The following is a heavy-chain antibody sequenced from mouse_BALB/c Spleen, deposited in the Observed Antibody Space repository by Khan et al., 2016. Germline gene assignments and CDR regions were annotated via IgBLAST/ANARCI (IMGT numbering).Heavy chain of an antibody. D-gene: IGHD2-10*01. CDR3: ARAYYGNYYFDY. J-gene: IGHJ2*01. CDR2: IYYSGTI. CDR1: GISITTGNYR. Sequence: EVQLQESGPGLVKPSQTVSLTCTVTGISITTGNYRWSWIRQFPGNKLEWIGYIYYSGTITYNPSLTSRTTITRDTSKNQFFLAMNSLTAEDTATYYCARAYYGNYYFDYWGQGTTLTVSS. V-gene: IGHV3-5*02.